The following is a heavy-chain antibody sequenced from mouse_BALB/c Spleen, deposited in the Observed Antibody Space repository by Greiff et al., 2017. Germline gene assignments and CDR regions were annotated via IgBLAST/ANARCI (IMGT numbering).Heavy chain of an antibody. CDR2: ISSGSSTI. V-gene: IGHV5-17*02. CDR3: ARSYYGDY. J-gene: IGHJ2*01. D-gene: IGHD1-2*01. CDR1: GFTFSSFG. Sequence: EVKLVESGGGLVQPGGSRKLSCAASGFTFSSFGMHWVRQAPEKGLEWVAYISSGSSTIYYADTVKGRFTISRDNPKNTLFLQMTSLRSEDTAMYYCARSYYGDYWGQGTTRTVSS.